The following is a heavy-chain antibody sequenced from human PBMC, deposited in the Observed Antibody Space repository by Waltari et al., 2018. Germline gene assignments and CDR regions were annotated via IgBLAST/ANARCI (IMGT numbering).Heavy chain of an antibody. V-gene: IGHV3-21*01. CDR1: GFPCIHSG. CDR2: ISSSGSYI. Sequence: EVQLVESGGGMVKPGGSLRLACSASGFPCIHSGMKWVRHAPGKGLELFSSISSSGSYIYYADSVKGRFTISRDNAKNSVYLQMNSLRAEDTAVYYCARVDNYGPNHFDYWGQGTLVTVSS. D-gene: IGHD5-18*01. CDR3: ARVDNYGPNHFDY. J-gene: IGHJ4*02.